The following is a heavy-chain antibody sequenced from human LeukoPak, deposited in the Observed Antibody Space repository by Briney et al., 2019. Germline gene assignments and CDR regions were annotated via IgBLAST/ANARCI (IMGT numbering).Heavy chain of an antibody. Sequence: SETLSLTCTGSAGSISSSSYYWGWIRQPPGKGRECIGSIYYSGSTYYNPSLKRRVTISVDTSKNQYSLKLSSVTAADTAVYYCARQKVVVPAAIIVNDAFDIWGQGTMVTVSS. D-gene: IGHD2-2*01. CDR3: ARQKVVVPAAIIVNDAFDI. CDR2: IYYSGST. CDR1: AGSISSSSYY. V-gene: IGHV4-39*01. J-gene: IGHJ3*02.